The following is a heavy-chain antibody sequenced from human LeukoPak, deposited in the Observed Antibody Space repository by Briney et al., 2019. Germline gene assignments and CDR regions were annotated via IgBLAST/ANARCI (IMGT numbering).Heavy chain of an antibody. V-gene: IGHV3-30-3*01. D-gene: IGHD1-26*01. Sequence: GGSLRLSCSASGFTFKSHAMHWIRQAPGKGLEWVAFISWDGNIEHYADSVKGRFTISRDNAKNSLYLQMNSLRAEDTAVYYCARRWMGAVGFDYWGQGTLVTVSS. J-gene: IGHJ4*02. CDR1: GFTFKSHA. CDR2: ISWDGNIE. CDR3: ARRWMGAVGFDY.